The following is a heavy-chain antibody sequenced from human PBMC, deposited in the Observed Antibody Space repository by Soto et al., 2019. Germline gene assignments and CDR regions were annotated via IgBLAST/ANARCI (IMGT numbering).Heavy chain of an antibody. CDR3: ARDSYTRY. J-gene: IGHJ4*02. D-gene: IGHD4-4*01. CDR2: IYNDGST. V-gene: IGHV3-66*01. CDR1: GFIVSSSY. Sequence: GGSLRLSCAASGFIVSSSYMSWVRQAPGKGLEWVSIIYNDGSTYYADSVKGRFTISRDNFKNTLYLQILSLRAEDTAVYYFARDSYTRYWGQGTLVTVSS.